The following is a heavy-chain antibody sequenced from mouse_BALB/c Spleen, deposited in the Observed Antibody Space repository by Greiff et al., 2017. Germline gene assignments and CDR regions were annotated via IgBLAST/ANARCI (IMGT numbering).Heavy chain of an antibody. CDR1: GYTFTNYW. D-gene: IGHD1-1*01. V-gene: IGHV1-63*02. Sequence: QVQLKESGAELVRPGTSVKISCKASGYTFTNYWLGWVKQRPGHGLEWIGDIYPGGGYTNYNEKFKGKATLTADTSSSTAYMQLSSLTSEDSAVYFCAREGYYYGSSRYYAMDYWGQGTSVTVSS. CDR3: AREGYYYGSSRYYAMDY. J-gene: IGHJ4*01. CDR2: IYPGGGYT.